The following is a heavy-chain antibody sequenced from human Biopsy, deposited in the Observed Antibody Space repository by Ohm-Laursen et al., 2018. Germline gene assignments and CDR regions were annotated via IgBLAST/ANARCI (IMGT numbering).Heavy chain of an antibody. CDR3: ATPFQYYDSWGGYPPFDH. D-gene: IGHD3-3*01. J-gene: IGHJ4*02. CDR1: GGTFSNYA. Sequence: GASVKVSCKVSGGTFSNYAISWVRQAPGEGLEWMGGIIAVSGLVNYAPKFQGRVSITADKFTTTAYMELSNLKSEDTAVYYCATPFQYYDSWGGYPPFDHWGQGTLVTVSS. CDR2: IIAVSGLV. V-gene: IGHV1-69*10.